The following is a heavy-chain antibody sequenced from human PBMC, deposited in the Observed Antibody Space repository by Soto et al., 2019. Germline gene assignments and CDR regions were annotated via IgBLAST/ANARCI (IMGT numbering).Heavy chain of an antibody. D-gene: IGHD4-17*01. CDR3: ARAGDYGDFRIFDD. V-gene: IGHV4-30-4*01. CDR2: MYYSGST. J-gene: IGHJ4*02. Sequence: QVQLQESGPGLVKPSQTLSLTCTVSGGSISSGDYYWTWIRQPPGKGLEWIGFMYYSGSTYYNPSLRSRVIISVDRSKNQFSLKLSSMTAADTAVYYCARAGDYGDFRIFDDWGQGTLVTVSS. CDR1: GGSISSGDYY.